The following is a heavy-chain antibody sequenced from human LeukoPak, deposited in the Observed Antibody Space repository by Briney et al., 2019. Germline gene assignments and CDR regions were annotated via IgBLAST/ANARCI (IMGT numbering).Heavy chain of an antibody. Sequence: PGGSLRLSCTASGFTFSNYDMTWVRQAPGKGLEWVSSIGGGGTFTFYADSLRGRFTISRDDAKNSLYLELNSLRADDTAVYYCARVYGESRDYWGQGTRVTVS. CDR2: IGGGGTFT. CDR1: GFTFSNYD. J-gene: IGHJ4*02. D-gene: IGHD3-16*01. CDR3: ARVYGESRDY. V-gene: IGHV3-21*01.